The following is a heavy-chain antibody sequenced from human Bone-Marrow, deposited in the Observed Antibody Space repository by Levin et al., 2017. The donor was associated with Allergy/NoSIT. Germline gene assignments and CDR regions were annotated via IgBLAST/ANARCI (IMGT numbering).Heavy chain of an antibody. CDR2: INHDEDT. Sequence: SQTLSLTCTFSGGSFNKYFWSWVRQAPGKGLEWIAEINHDEDTKYNPSLKSRVTISLDTSKNQISLNLNSVTAADTAVYYCARGLGYSDSTVFFSDAFDVWGQGTVVTVSS. J-gene: IGHJ3*01. D-gene: IGHD3-22*01. CDR3: ARGLGYSDSTVFFSDAFDV. CDR1: GGSFNKYF. V-gene: IGHV4-34*01.